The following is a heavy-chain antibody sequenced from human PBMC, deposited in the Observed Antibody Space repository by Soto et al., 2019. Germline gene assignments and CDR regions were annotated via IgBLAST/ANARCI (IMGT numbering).Heavy chain of an antibody. CDR2: ISGSGGST. CDR3: AKDQGSSWYEIDY. V-gene: IGHV3-23*01. J-gene: IGHJ4*02. CDR1: GVTFSNYA. D-gene: IGHD6-13*01. Sequence: EVQLLESGGGLVQPGGCLRVSCAASGVTFSNYAVTWVRQAPGKGLEWVSTISGSGGSTYYADSVKGRFTISRDNSKNTLYLQMNSLRAEDTAVYYCAKDQGSSWYEIDYWGQGTLVTVSS.